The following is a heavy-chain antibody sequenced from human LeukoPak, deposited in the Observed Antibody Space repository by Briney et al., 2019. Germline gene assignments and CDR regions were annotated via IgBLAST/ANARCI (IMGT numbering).Heavy chain of an antibody. J-gene: IGHJ4*02. CDR2: IYYSESS. V-gene: IGHV4-61*01. D-gene: IGHD1-26*01. CDR3: ARAGTLGGFDY. Sequence: SETLSLTCTVSGGSVSSGTYYWSWVRQPPGKELEWIGYIYYSESSNYNPSLKSRVTISVDTSKNQFSLKLSSVTAADTAVYYCARAGTLGGFDYWGQGTLVTVSS. CDR1: GGSVSSGTYY.